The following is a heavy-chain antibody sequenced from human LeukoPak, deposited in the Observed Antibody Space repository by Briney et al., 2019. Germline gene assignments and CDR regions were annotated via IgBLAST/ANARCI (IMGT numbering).Heavy chain of an antibody. CDR1: GFTFSSHT. CDR2: ISSTSTSI. CDR3: ARGFRAFDF. J-gene: IGHJ3*01. Sequence: GGSLRLSCAASGFTFSSHTMNWVRQAPGKGLEWVSSISSTSTSIYHADSVKGRFTISRDNTKNSLYLQKHSLRADNTAVYYCARGFRAFDFWAQGTMVTVSS. V-gene: IGHV3-21*01.